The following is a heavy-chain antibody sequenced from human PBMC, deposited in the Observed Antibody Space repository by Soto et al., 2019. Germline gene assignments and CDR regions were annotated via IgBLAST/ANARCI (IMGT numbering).Heavy chain of an antibody. Sequence: EVQLVESGGGLVQPGRSLRRSCAASGFTFDDYAMHWVRRVPGKGLEWVSSISWNSNIIGYADSVKGRFTISRDNAKNSLYLQMYSLRPEDTALYYCAKGGPDGFCSGGRCYFDYWGQGTLVTVSS. CDR2: ISWNSNII. CDR3: AKGGPDGFCSGGRCYFDY. V-gene: IGHV3-9*01. D-gene: IGHD2-15*01. CDR1: GFTFDDYA. J-gene: IGHJ4*02.